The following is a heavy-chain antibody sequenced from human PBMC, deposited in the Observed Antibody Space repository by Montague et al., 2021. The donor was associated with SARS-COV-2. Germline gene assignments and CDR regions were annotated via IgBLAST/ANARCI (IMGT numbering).Heavy chain of an antibody. CDR3: ARDRGLSGFYGYDPLYFYGMDV. CDR1: GASIRDYY. Sequence: SETLSLTCTVSGASIRDYYWSWIRQPPGKGLEWIGYIYESGSTKSNPSLSSRLIMSVDMSRNQFSLTLSSVTTADTAVYYCARDRGLSGFYGYDPLYFYGMDVWGQGTTVIVSS. J-gene: IGHJ6*02. CDR2: IYESGST. V-gene: IGHV4-59*01. D-gene: IGHD5-12*01.